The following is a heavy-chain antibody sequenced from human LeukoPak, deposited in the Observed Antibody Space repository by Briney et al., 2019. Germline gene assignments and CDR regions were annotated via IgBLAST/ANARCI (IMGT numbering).Heavy chain of an antibody. D-gene: IGHD6-19*01. CDR3: ATASGIAVAGEYYFDY. CDR1: GFTFSSYG. J-gene: IGHJ4*02. CDR2: ISYDGSNK. Sequence: GGSLRLSCAASGFTFSSYGMHWVRQAPGKGLEWVAVISYDGSNKYYVDSVKGRFTISRDNSKNTLYLQMNSLRAEDTAVYYCATASGIAVAGEYYFDYWGQGTLVTVSS. V-gene: IGHV3-30*03.